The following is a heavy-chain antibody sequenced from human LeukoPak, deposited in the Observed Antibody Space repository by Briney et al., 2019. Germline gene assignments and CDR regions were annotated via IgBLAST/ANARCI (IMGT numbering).Heavy chain of an antibody. CDR1: GFTFSSYW. D-gene: IGHD4-11*01. CDR3: ARVSYSNYGAFDY. Sequence: GGSLRLSCAASGFTFSSYWKSWVRQAPGKGLEWVANIKQDGSEKYYVDSVKGRFTISRDNAKNSLYLQMNSLRAEDTAVYYCARVSYSNYGAFDYWGQGTLVTVSS. V-gene: IGHV3-7*01. J-gene: IGHJ4*02. CDR2: IKQDGSEK.